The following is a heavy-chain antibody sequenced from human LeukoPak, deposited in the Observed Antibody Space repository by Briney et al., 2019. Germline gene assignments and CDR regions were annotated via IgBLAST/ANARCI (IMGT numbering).Heavy chain of an antibody. D-gene: IGHD3-22*01. Sequence: KTGESLKISCRGSGYTFTNYWIGWVRQMPGKGLEWMGIIYSGDSDTRYDTRYSPSFQGQVTISADKSINTAYLQWSSLKASDTAIYYCARGRRYYSDSSGYYPNFDYWGQGSLVTVSS. CDR2: IYSGDSDT. V-gene: IGHV5-51*01. J-gene: IGHJ4*02. CDR1: GYTFTNYW. CDR3: ARGRRYYSDSSGYYPNFDY.